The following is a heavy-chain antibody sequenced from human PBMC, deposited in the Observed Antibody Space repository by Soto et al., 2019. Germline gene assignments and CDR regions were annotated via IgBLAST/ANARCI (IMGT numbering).Heavy chain of an antibody. V-gene: IGHV2-5*02. D-gene: IGHD6-19*01. CDR1: GFSLDSPAVG. CDR2: IYWDDDK. CDR3: AHGSGWLSDY. Sequence: QITLKESDPTLVKPTQTLTLTCTFSGFSLDSPAVGVNWIRQPPGKALEWLGLIYWDDDKQYNPSLKSRLTITRDTSKNQVVLTMTNMDPVDTATYYCAHGSGWLSDYWGQGTQVTVSS. J-gene: IGHJ4*02.